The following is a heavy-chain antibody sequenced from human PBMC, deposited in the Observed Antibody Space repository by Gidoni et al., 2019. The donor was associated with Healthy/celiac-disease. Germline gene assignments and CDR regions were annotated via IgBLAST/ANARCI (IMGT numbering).Heavy chain of an antibody. Sequence: QVQLQQWGAGLLKPSDTLSLTCSVYVGSFSGYYWSWIRQPPGKGLEWIGEINHSGSTNYKPSLKSRVTISVDTSKNQFSLKLSSVTAADTAVYYCARGGQVYYFDYWGQGTLVTVSS. J-gene: IGHJ4*02. CDR1: VGSFSGYY. V-gene: IGHV4-34*01. CDR2: INHSGST. CDR3: ARGGQVYYFDY.